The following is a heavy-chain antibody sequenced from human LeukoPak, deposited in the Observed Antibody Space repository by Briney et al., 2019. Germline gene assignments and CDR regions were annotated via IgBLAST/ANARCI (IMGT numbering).Heavy chain of an antibody. CDR3: AKVSRSDYDFWSGYYFDY. Sequence: GGSLRLSCAASGFTFSSYAMSWVRQAPGKGLEWVSAISGSGGSTYYADSVKGRFTISRDNSKNTLYLQMNSLRAEDTAVYYCAKVSRSDYDFWSGYYFDYWGQGTLVTVSS. CDR2: ISGSGGST. V-gene: IGHV3-23*01. J-gene: IGHJ4*02. CDR1: GFTFSSYA. D-gene: IGHD3-3*01.